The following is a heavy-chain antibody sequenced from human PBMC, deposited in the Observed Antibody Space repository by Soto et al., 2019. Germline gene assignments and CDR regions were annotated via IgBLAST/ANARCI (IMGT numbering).Heavy chain of an antibody. CDR2: ISSSGSTI. Sequence: QVQLVESGGGVVKPGGALRLSCAASGLTFSDYYMSWIRQAPGKGLAWVSYISSSGSTIYYADSVKGRFTISRDNAKNSLYLQMNSLRAEYTAVYDCARDHDSSGYSYDFDYWGQGTLVTVSS. J-gene: IGHJ4*02. D-gene: IGHD3-22*01. V-gene: IGHV3-11*01. CDR1: GLTFSDYY. CDR3: ARDHDSSGYSYDFDY.